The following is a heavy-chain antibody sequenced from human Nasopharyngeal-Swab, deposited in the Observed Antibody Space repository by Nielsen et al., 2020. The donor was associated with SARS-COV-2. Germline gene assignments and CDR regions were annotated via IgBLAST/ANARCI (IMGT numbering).Heavy chain of an antibody. Sequence: ASVKVSCKASGYTFTGHNMHWVRQAPGQGLEWMAIFDPRGDSTSHAQKFQGRLTMTTDTTTSTVYMELNSLIAEDTAMYFCARGTSTSPGIDYWGQGILVTVSS. V-gene: IGHV1-46*01. CDR3: ARGTSTSPGIDY. J-gene: IGHJ4*02. D-gene: IGHD1-1*01. CDR1: GYTFTGHN. CDR2: FDPRGDST.